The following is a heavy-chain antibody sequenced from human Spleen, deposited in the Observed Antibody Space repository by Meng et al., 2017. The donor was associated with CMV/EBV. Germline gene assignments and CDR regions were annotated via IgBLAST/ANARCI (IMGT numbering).Heavy chain of an antibody. J-gene: IGHJ5*02. CDR1: DFY. CDR3: ARGKYGSCTSTGCYSYNWFDP. CDR2: ISSNSYTI. V-gene: IGHV3-11*04. D-gene: IGHD2-2*03. Sequence: DFYMSWIRQAPGKGLECVSYISSNSYTIYYADSVKGRFTISRDNSKNSLYLQMNSLRAEDTAVYYCARGKYGSCTSTGCYSYNWFDPWGQGTLVTSPQ.